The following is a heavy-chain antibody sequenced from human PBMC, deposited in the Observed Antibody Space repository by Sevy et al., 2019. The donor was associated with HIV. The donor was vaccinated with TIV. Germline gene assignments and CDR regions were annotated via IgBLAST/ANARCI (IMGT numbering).Heavy chain of an antibody. Sequence: GGSLRLSCAASGFTFSSYAMSWVRQAPGKGLEWVSAISGSGGSTYYADSVKGRFTISRENSKNTLYLQMNSLRAEDTAVYYCAKVEQRMIGAFDIWGQGTMVTVSS. CDR1: GFTFSSYA. J-gene: IGHJ3*02. CDR2: ISGSGGST. D-gene: IGHD3-22*01. CDR3: AKVEQRMIGAFDI. V-gene: IGHV3-23*01.